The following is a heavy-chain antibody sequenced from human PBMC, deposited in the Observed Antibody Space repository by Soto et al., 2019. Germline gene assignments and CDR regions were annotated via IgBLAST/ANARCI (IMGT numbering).Heavy chain of an antibody. CDR2: IITYSADA. Sequence: ASVKVSCKASGGTFSSYTFSWVRQGPGQGLEWMGGIITYSADANYAQKFQGRVTMTTDTSTSTAYLELRSLRSDDTAAYYCARHHGPTTSENWFDPWGQRTLVTLS. V-gene: IGHV1-18*01. CDR3: ARHHGPTTSENWFDP. D-gene: IGHD5-12*01. J-gene: IGHJ5*02. CDR1: GGTFSSYT.